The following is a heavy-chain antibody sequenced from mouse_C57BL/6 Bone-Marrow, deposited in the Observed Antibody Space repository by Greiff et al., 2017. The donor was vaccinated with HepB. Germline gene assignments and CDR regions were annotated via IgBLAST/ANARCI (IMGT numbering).Heavy chain of an antibody. D-gene: IGHD1-1*01. CDR1: GFTFSDYY. CDR3: ARPSYYYGSWYFDV. V-gene: IGHV5-12*01. Sequence: VQLKESGGGLVQPGGSLKLSCAASGFTFSDYYMYWVRQTPEKRLEWVAYISNGGGSTYYPDTVKGRFTISRDNAKNPLYLQMSRLKSEDTAMYYCARPSYYYGSWYFDVWGTGTTVTVSS. J-gene: IGHJ1*03. CDR2: ISNGGGST.